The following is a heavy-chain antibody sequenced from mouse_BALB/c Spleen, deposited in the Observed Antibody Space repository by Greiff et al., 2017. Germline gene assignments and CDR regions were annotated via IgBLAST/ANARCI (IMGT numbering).Heavy chain of an antibody. CDR3: ARWMITPWPTDY. CDR1: GYTFTNYW. V-gene: IGHV1-63*02. J-gene: IGHJ2*01. CDR2: IYPGGGYT. D-gene: IGHD2-4*01. Sequence: VQLQQSGAELVRPGTSVKISCKASGYTFTNYWLGWVKQRPGHGLEWIGDIYPGGGYTNYNEKFKGKATLTADTSSSTAYMQLSSLTSEDSAVYFCARWMITPWPTDYWGQGTTLTVSS.